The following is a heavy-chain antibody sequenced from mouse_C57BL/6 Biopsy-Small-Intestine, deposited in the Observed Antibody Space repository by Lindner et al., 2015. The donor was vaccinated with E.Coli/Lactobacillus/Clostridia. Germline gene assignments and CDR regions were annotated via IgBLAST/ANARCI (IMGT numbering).Heavy chain of an antibody. V-gene: IGHV14-2*01. D-gene: IGHD4-1*01. CDR3: ARGLGRAWFAY. CDR1: GFNIKDYY. Sequence: VQLQESGAELVKPGASVELSCTASGFNIKDYYMHWVKQRTEQGLEWIGRIDPEDGVTKYAPKFQGKATIRADISSNTAYLQLSSLTSEDTAVYYCARGLGRAWFAYWGQGTLVTVSA. J-gene: IGHJ3*01. CDR2: IDPEDGVT.